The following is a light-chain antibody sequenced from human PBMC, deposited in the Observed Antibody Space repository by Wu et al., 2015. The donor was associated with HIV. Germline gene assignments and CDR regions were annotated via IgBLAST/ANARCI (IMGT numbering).Light chain of an antibody. J-gene: IGKJ5*01. CDR1: QSINSF. V-gene: IGKV3-11*01. Sequence: EIVLTQFPATLSLSPGERATLSCRASQSINSFLAWFQHKPGQAPRLLIYDASNRASGIPARFSAGGSGTDFTLTISPLEPEDFAIYFCQQRANWPPTFGQGTRLEIK. CDR3: QQRANWPPT. CDR2: DAS.